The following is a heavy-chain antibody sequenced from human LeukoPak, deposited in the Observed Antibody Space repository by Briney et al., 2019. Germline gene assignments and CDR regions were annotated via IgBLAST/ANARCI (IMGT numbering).Heavy chain of an antibody. CDR1: GGSFSGYY. V-gene: IGHV4-34*01. CDR3: ARVLTYYYDSSGYYPTFTFDY. Sequence: NPSETLSLTCAVYGGSFSGYYWSWIRQPPGKGLEWIGEINHSGSTNYNPSLKSRVTISVDKSKNQFSLKLSSVTAADTAVYYCARVLTYYYDSSGYYPTFTFDYWGQGTLVTVSS. CDR2: INHSGST. J-gene: IGHJ4*02. D-gene: IGHD3-22*01.